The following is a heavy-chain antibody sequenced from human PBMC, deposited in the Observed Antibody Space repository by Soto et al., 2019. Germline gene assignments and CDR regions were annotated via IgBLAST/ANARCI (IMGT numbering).Heavy chain of an antibody. J-gene: IGHJ4*02. D-gene: IGHD2-8*01. CDR1: GFTFNTYG. Sequence: QVQLVESGGGVVQPGRSLTLSCAASGFTFNTYGMHWVRQAPGQGLEWVAVISLDGSDKYYADSLKGRFTISRDNSKNTLYLQMNSLRPEDTAVYYCAKDRFNLMTGFDSWGQGILVSVSS. CDR3: AKDRFNLMTGFDS. CDR2: ISLDGSDK. V-gene: IGHV3-30*18.